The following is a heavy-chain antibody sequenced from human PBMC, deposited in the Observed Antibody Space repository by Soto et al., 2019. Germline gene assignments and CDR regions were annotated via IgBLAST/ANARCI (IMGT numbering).Heavy chain of an antibody. CDR3: ARVGDYGANTHYFDY. CDR2: IYYSGST. D-gene: IGHD4-17*01. V-gene: IGHV4-30-4*01. CDR1: GGSISSGDYY. J-gene: IGHJ4*02. Sequence: QVQLQESGPGLVKPSQTLSLTCTVSGGSISSGDYYWSWIRQPPGKGLEWIGYIYYSGSTYYNPSLKSRVTISVDTSKNQFSLKLSSVTAADTAVYYCARVGDYGANTHYFDYWGQGTLVTVSS.